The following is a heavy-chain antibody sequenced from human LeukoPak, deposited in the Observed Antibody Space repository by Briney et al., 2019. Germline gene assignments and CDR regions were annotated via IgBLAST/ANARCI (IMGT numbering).Heavy chain of an antibody. J-gene: IGHJ1*01. Sequence: GGSLKLSCAASGFTFSGSAMHWVRQASGKGLEWVGRIRSKANSYATAYAASVKGRFTISRDESENTAYLQMNSLKTEDTAVYYCARRSTDDSSGYYSTWGQGTLVTVSS. CDR3: ARRSTDDSSGYYST. D-gene: IGHD3-22*01. V-gene: IGHV3-73*01. CDR1: GFTFSGSA. CDR2: IRSKANSYAT.